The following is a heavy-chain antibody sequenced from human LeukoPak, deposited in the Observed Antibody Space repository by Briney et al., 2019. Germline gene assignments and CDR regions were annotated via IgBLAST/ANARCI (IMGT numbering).Heavy chain of an antibody. Sequence: GGSLRLFCAASEFTFKSYNMNWVRQAPGKGLEWVSSISSSSTYIYYADSVKGRFTISRDNAKNSLYLQMNSLRAEDTAVYYCTRGHYYGMDVWGKGTTVTVST. J-gene: IGHJ6*04. V-gene: IGHV3-21*01. CDR1: EFTFKSYN. CDR2: ISSSSTYI. CDR3: TRGHYYGMDV.